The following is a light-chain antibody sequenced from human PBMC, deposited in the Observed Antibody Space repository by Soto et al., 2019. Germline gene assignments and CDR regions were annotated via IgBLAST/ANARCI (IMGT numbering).Light chain of an antibody. J-gene: IGLJ3*02. CDR1: SNDIGGHNH. Sequence: QSVLTQPASVSGSPGQSITISCTGTSNDIGGHNHVSWYQQHPGNSPKLIIYEVTERPSGVSNRFSASKSGTTASLTISGLQAEDEADYYCCSYAGIITWVCGGGTMLTVL. V-gene: IGLV2-23*02. CDR2: EVT. CDR3: CSYAGIITWV.